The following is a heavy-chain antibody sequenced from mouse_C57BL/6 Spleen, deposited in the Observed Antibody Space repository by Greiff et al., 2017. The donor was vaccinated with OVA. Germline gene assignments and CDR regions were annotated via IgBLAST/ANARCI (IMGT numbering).Heavy chain of an antibody. CDR1: GYTFTDYN. V-gene: IGHV1-22*01. D-gene: IGHD1-1*01. Sequence: EVQGVESGPELVKPGASVKMSCKASGYTFTDYNMHWVKQSHGKSLEWIGYINPNNGGTSYNQKFKGKATLTVNKSSSTAYMELRSLTSEDSAVYYCALTTVVAHWYFDVWGTGTTVTVSS. CDR2: INPNNGGT. J-gene: IGHJ1*03. CDR3: ALTTVVAHWYFDV.